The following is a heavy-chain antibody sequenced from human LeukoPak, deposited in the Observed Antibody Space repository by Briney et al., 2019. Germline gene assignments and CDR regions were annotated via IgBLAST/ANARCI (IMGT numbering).Heavy chain of an antibody. Sequence: ASVKFSCKASGYTFTSYAMNWVRQAPGQGLEWMGWINTNTGNPTYAQGFTGRFVFSLDTSVSTAYLQISSLKAEDTAVYYCAREACYDSSGYCPDDAFDIWGQGTMVTVSS. CDR3: AREACYDSSGYCPDDAFDI. V-gene: IGHV7-4-1*02. J-gene: IGHJ3*02. CDR2: INTNTGNP. D-gene: IGHD3-22*01. CDR1: GYTFTSYA.